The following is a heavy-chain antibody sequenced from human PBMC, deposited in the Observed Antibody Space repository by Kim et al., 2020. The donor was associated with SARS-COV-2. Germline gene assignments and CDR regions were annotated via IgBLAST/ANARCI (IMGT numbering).Heavy chain of an antibody. CDR2: T. D-gene: IGHD6-13*01. J-gene: IGHJ4*02. CDR3: ARARAGNNFDY. V-gene: IGHV3-11*05. Sequence: THYADAGGGRFPITRDNAKNSLYLQMNSLRVEDTAVYYCARARAGNNFDYWGQGTLVTVSS.